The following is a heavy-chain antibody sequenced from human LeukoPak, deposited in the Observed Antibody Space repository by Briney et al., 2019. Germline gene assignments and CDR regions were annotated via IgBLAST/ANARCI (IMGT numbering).Heavy chain of an antibody. Sequence: PGGSLRLSCAASGFTFSSYAMRWVRQAPGKGLEWVSGISGPGDKKDYADSVKGRFTISRDNSENTVSLQMNSLTGEDTAVYYCAKAGSSVSRTFDPWGQGTLVSVSS. CDR1: GFTFSSYA. D-gene: IGHD2-2*01. CDR2: ISGPGDKK. CDR3: AKAGSSVSRTFDP. V-gene: IGHV3-23*01. J-gene: IGHJ5*02.